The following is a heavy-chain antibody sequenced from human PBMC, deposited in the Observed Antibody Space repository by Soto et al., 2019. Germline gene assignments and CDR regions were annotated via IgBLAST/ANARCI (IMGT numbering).Heavy chain of an antibody. CDR2: IIPIFGTA. CDR3: AAPYGSGSYYNGFDY. D-gene: IGHD3-10*01. V-gene: IGHV1-69*12. J-gene: IGHJ4*02. CDR1: GGTFSSYA. Sequence: QVQLVQSGAEVKKPGSSVKVSCKASGGTFSSYAISWVRQAPGQGLEWLGGIIPIFGTANYAQKFQGRVTITADESTSTAYMELSRLRSEDTAVYYCAAPYGSGSYYNGFDYWGQGTLVTVSS.